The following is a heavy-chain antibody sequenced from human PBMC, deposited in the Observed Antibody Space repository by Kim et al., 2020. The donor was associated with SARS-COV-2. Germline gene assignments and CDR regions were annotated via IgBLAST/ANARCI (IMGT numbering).Heavy chain of an antibody. D-gene: IGHD6-13*01. J-gene: IGHJ4*02. V-gene: IGHV4-34*01. CDR1: GGSFSGYY. Sequence: SETLSLTCAVYGGSFSGYYWSWIRQPPGKGLEWIGEINHSGSTNYNPSLKSRVTISVDTSKNQFSLKLSSVTAADTAVYYCARVVKTRYSSSWSSFDYWGQGTLVTVSS. CDR2: INHSGST. CDR3: ARVVKTRYSSSWSSFDY.